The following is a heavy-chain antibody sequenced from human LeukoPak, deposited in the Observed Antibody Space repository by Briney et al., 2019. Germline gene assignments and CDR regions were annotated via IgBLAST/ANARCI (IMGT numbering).Heavy chain of an antibody. J-gene: IGHJ6*02. CDR3: AKDLGSAITSALALDV. Sequence: GGSLRLSCAASGFTFSTYGVYWVRQAPGKGLEWVSSNSGGSSYYADSVKGRFTISRDNSKNTLYLQMNSLRAEDTAVYYCAKDLGSAITSALALDVWGQGTTVTVSS. D-gene: IGHD2-15*01. V-gene: IGHV3-23*01. CDR1: GFTFSTYG. CDR2: NSGGSS.